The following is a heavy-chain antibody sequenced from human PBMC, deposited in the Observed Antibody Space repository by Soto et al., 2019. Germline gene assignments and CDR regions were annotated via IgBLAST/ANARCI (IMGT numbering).Heavy chain of an antibody. CDR1: GFTFSSYA. CDR3: VKGEDCSGGSCYTYYYYCMDV. J-gene: IGHJ6*02. D-gene: IGHD2-15*01. V-gene: IGHV3-64D*06. CDR2: ISSNVGST. Sequence: GGSLRLSCSASGFTFSSYAMHWVRQAPGKGLEYVSAISSNVGSTYYADSVKGRFTISRDNSKNTLYLQMSSLRAEDTAVYYCVKGEDCSGGSCYTYYYYCMDVWGQGTRVTVSS.